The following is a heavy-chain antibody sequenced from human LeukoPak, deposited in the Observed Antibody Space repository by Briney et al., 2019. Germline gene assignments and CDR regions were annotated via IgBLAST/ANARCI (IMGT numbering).Heavy chain of an antibody. CDR2: ISAYNGNT. Sequence: ASVKVSCKASGYTFTSSGISWMRRAPGQGREWMGWISAYNGNTNYAQKLQGRVTMTTDTSTSTAYMELRSLRSDDTAVYYCARDKNWAVWDYWGQGTLVTVSS. J-gene: IGHJ4*02. CDR1: GYTFTSSG. D-gene: IGHD7-27*01. V-gene: IGHV1-18*01. CDR3: ARDKNWAVWDY.